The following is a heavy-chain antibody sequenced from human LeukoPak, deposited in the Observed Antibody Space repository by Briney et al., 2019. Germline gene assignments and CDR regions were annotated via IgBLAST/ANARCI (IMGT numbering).Heavy chain of an antibody. CDR1: GFTFSGLA. CDR3: AKMKGHPLPKYYMDV. J-gene: IGHJ6*01. Sequence: GSLRLSCAASGFTFSGLAMSWVRRTPGKGLEWVSGISGSGDNTLYADSVKGRFTISRDNSKNTLYLEMNSLRAEDTAIYYCAKMKGHPLPKYYMDVWGQGTTVTVSS. CDR2: ISGSGDNT. D-gene: IGHD1-26*01. V-gene: IGHV3-23*01.